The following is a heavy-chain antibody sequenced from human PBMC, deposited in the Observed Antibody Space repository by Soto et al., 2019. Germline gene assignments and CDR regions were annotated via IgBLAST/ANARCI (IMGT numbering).Heavy chain of an antibody. J-gene: IGHJ6*02. Sequence: QVQLVQSGAEVKKPGASMKISCKASGYTFTTYFIHWMRQAPGQGLEWMGIINPSDESTNYAQKFQGRVTLTRDKSTTTVNMEWTGLRSDDTAVYYCARAADIVMVAALENYYYGMDVWGQGTTVTVSS. CDR2: INPSDEST. D-gene: IGHD2-21*02. V-gene: IGHV1-46*01. CDR3: ARAADIVMVAALENYYYGMDV. CDR1: GYTFTTYF.